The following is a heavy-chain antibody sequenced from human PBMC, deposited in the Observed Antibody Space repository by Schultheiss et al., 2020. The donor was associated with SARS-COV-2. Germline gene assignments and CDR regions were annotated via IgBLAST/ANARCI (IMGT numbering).Heavy chain of an antibody. J-gene: IGHJ6*02. D-gene: IGHD3-3*01. V-gene: IGHV3-15*07. Sequence: GGSLRLSCAASGFTFSNAWMNWVRQAPGKGLEWVGRIKSKTDGGTTDYAAPVKGRFTISRDDSKNTLYLQMNSLKTEDTAVYYCARDLPRITIFATSYYGMDVWGQGTTVTVSS. CDR2: IKSKTDGGTT. CDR1: GFTFSNAW. CDR3: ARDLPRITIFATSYYGMDV.